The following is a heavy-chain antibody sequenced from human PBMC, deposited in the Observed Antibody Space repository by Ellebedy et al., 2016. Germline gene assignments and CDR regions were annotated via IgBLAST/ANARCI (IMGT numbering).Heavy chain of an antibody. J-gene: IGHJ4*02. CDR2: INHSGST. D-gene: IGHD6-19*01. CDR1: GGSFSGYY. Sequence: SETLSLXXAVYGGSFSGYYWSWIRQPPGKGLEWIGEINHSGSTNYNPSLKSRVTISVDTSKNQFSLKLSSVTAADTAVYYCARLGVAVAGLIDYWGQGTLVTVSS. CDR3: ARLGVAVAGLIDY. V-gene: IGHV4-34*01.